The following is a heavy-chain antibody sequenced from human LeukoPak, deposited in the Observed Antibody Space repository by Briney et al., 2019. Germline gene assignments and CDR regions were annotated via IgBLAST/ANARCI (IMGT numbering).Heavy chain of an antibody. CDR1: GFTFSSYG. D-gene: IGHD6-19*01. CDR2: IWYDGSNK. J-gene: IGHJ6*02. CDR3: ARDLLRYSSGWYSSRNYYYGMDV. Sequence: AGGSLRLSCAASGFTFSSYGMHWVRQAPGKGLEWVAVIWYDGSNKYYADSVKGRFTISRDNSKNTLYLQMNSLRAEGTAVYYCARDLLRYSSGWYSSRNYYYGMDVWGQGTTVTVSS. V-gene: IGHV3-33*08.